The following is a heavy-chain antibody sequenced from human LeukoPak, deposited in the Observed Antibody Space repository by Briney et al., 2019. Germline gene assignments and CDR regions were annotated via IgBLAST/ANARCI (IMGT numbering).Heavy chain of an antibody. V-gene: IGHV5-51*01. CDR2: IYPGDSDT. Sequence: GESQKISCKGSGYSFTTYWIAWVRQVPGKGLEYMGIIYPGDSDTRYSPSFRGQVTISADNSISTAYLQWRSLKASDTAMYYCARSRQQRGYTFDPWGQGTLVTVSS. CDR3: ARSRQQRGYTFDP. D-gene: IGHD5-12*01. J-gene: IGHJ5*02. CDR1: GYSFTTYW.